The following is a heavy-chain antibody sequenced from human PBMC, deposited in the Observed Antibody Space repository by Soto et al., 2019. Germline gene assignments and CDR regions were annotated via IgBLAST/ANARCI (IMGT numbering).Heavy chain of an antibody. J-gene: IGHJ4*02. CDR1: GFTFSNAW. CDR2: IKSKTDGGTT. CDR3: TTDGDLWFGELLSSY. D-gene: IGHD3-10*01. V-gene: IGHV3-15*01. Sequence: GGSLRLSCAASGFTFSNAWMSWVRQAPGKGLEWVGRIKSKTDGGTTDYAAPVKGRFTISRDDSKNTLYLQMNSLKTEDTAVYYCTTDGDLWFGELLSSYWGQGTLVTVSS.